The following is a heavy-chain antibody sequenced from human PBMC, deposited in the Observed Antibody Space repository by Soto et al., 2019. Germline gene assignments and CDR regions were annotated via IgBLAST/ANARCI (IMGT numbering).Heavy chain of an antibody. Sequence: QVQLQQWGAGLLKPSETLSLTCAVYGGSFSGYYWSWIRQPPGKGLEWIGEINHSGSTNYNPSLKSRVTISVDTSKNQFSLKLSSVTAADTAVYYCARDKHDYVWGSYRYPSAPPFNWFDPWGQGTLVTVSS. CDR2: INHSGST. CDR1: GGSFSGYY. V-gene: IGHV4-34*01. J-gene: IGHJ5*02. D-gene: IGHD3-16*02. CDR3: ARDKHDYVWGSYRYPSAPPFNWFDP.